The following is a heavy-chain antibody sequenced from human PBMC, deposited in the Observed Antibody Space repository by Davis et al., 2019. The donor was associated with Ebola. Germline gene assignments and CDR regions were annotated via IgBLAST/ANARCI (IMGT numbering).Heavy chain of an antibody. CDR3: VRDVGILRRRDGYNPRGYYYGMDV. CDR1: GFTFSSSA. D-gene: IGHD5-24*01. J-gene: IGHJ6*02. CDR2: ISTGGGGK. Sequence: GESLKISCAASGFTFSSSAMNWVRQAPGKGLEWVSGISTGGGGKYYADSVKGRFTISRDNSKKTLYLQMNSLRAEDTAVYYCVRDVGILRRRDGYNPRGYYYGMDVWGQGTTVTVSS. V-gene: IGHV3-23*01.